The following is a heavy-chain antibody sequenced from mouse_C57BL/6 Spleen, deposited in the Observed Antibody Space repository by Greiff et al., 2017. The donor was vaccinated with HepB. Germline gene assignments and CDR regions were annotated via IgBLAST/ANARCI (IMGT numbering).Heavy chain of an antibody. Sequence: EVQVVESEGGLVQPGSSMKLSCTASGFTFSDYYMAWVRQVPEKGLEWVANINYDGSSTYYLDSLKSRFIISRDNAKNILYLQMSSLKSEDTATDYCARLYSNYLGAMDYWGQGTSVTVSS. J-gene: IGHJ4*01. D-gene: IGHD2-5*01. CDR1: GFTFSDYY. CDR3: ARLYSNYLGAMDY. CDR2: INYDGSST. V-gene: IGHV5-16*01.